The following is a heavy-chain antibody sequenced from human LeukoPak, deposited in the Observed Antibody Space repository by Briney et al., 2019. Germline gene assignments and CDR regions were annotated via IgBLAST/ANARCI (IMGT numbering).Heavy chain of an antibody. CDR3: ARDCSGGTCYTSY. CDR1: GYSFTTYG. V-gene: IGHV1-18*01. J-gene: IGHJ4*02. CDR2: ISTYNGDA. Sequence: ASVKVSCKAFGYSFTTYGITWVRQAPGQGLEWMGWISTYNGDANYAQKLQGRVTMTTDTSTSTVYMEVRSLRFDDTAVYYCARDCSGGTCYTSYWGQGTLVTVSS. D-gene: IGHD2-15*01.